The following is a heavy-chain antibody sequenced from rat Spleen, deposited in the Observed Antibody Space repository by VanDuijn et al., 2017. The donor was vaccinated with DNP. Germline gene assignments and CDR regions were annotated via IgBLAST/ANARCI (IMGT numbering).Heavy chain of an antibody. J-gene: IGHJ2*01. V-gene: IGHV5-31*01. CDR3: TRGGSYYGLFDY. CDR1: GFTFNNYW. CDR2: ISSSGVST. Sequence: EVQVVEYGGDLVQPGRSLKLSCVASGFTFNNYWMTWLRQVPGKGLEWVATISSSGVSTYYRDSVKGRFTISRDNAKSTLYLQMNSLRSEDTATYYCTRGGSYYGLFDYWGQGVMVTVSS. D-gene: IGHD1-6*01.